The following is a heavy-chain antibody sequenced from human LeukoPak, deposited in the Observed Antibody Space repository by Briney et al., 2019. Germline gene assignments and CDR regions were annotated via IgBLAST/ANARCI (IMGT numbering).Heavy chain of an antibody. J-gene: IGHJ4*02. CDR3: ARDKRGYCSSTSCPFDY. CDR1: GFTFSSYG. CDR2: ISSSSSYI. V-gene: IGHV3-21*01. Sequence: GRSLRLSCAASGFTFSSYGMNWVRQAPGKGLEWVSSISSSSSYIYYADSVKGRFTISRDNAKNSLYLQMNSLRAEDTAVYYCARDKRGYCSSTSCPFDYWGQGTLVTVSS. D-gene: IGHD2-2*01.